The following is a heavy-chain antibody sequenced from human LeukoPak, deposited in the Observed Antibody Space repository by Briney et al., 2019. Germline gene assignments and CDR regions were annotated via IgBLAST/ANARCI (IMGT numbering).Heavy chain of an antibody. V-gene: IGHV4-59*01. Sequence: SETLSLTCTVSGGSISSYYWSWIRQPPGKGLEWSGYIYYIVSTNYNPSLKSRVTISVDTSKNQFSLKLSSVTAADTAVYYCARVSSSWYQDWYFDLWGRGTLVTVPS. J-gene: IGHJ2*01. D-gene: IGHD6-13*01. CDR3: ARVSSSWYQDWYFDL. CDR1: GGSISSYY. CDR2: IYYIVST.